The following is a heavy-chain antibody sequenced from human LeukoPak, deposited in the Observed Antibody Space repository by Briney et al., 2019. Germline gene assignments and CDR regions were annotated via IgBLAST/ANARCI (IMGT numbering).Heavy chain of an antibody. Sequence: ASVKVSCKASGYAFTVYYMHWVRQAPGQGLEWMGWINPNSGGTNYAQKFQGRVTMTRDTSISTAYMDLSRLRSDDTAVYYCARESLYGSGNIWGQGTLVTVSS. J-gene: IGHJ4*02. CDR2: INPNSGGT. D-gene: IGHD3-10*01. CDR3: ARESLYGSGNI. V-gene: IGHV1-2*02. CDR1: GYAFTVYY.